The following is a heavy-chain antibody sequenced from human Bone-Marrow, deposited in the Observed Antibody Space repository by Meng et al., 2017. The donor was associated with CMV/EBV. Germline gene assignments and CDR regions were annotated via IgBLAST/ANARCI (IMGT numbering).Heavy chain of an antibody. D-gene: IGHD2-2*01. Sequence: GESLKISCAASGFTFSNAWMSWVRQAPGKELEWVGRIKSKTDGGTTDYAAPVKGRFTISRDDSKNTLYLQMNSLKTEDTAVYYCARVPTVVVPAATYYYYGMDVWGQGTTVTVSS. V-gene: IGHV3-15*01. CDR3: ARVPTVVVPAATYYYYGMDV. CDR2: IKSKTDGGTT. J-gene: IGHJ6*02. CDR1: GFTFSNAW.